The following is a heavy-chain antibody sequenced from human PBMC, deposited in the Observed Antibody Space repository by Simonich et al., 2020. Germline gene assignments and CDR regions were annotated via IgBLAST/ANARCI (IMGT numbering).Heavy chain of an antibody. CDR3: ARDTSYYGSGSYYLDS. D-gene: IGHD3-10*01. CDR1: GFTFSSYS. V-gene: IGHV3-21*01. J-gene: IGHJ4*02. Sequence: GGGLVKPGGSLRLSCAASGFTFSSYSMNWVRQAPGKGLEWVSSISSSSSYIYYADSVKGRFTISRDNAKNSLYLQMNSLRAEDTAVYYCARDTSYYGSGSYYLDSWGQGTLVTVSS. CDR2: ISSSSSYI.